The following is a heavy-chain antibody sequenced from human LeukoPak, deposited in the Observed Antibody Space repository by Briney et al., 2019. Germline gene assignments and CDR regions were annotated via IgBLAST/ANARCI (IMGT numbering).Heavy chain of an antibody. CDR3: ARVTNLGYCSSTSCYSSPYYFDY. CDR1: GGSISSGGYY. Sequence: SETLSLTCTVSGGSISSGGYYWSWIRQHPGKGLEWIGYIYYSGSTYYNPSLKSRVTISVDTSKNQFSLKLSSVTAADTAVYYCARVTNLGYCSSTSCYSSPYYFDYWGQGTLVTVSS. D-gene: IGHD2-2*03. V-gene: IGHV4-31*03. J-gene: IGHJ4*02. CDR2: IYYSGST.